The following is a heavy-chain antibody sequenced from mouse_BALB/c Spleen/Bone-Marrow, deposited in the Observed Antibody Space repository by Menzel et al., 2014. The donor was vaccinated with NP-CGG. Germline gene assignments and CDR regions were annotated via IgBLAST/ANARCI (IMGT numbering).Heavy chain of an antibody. CDR1: GFNIKDYY. V-gene: IGHV14-4*02. CDR2: IDPENGDT. Sequence: EVLLQQSGAELVRSGASVKLSCTASGFNIKDYYMHWVKQRPEQGLEWIGWIDPENGDTEYAPKFQGKATMTADTSSNTAYLQLSSLTSEDTAVYYCNRYXWYFDDWGAGTTVTVSA. CDR3: NRYXWYFDD. J-gene: IGHJ1*01. D-gene: IGHD2-14*01.